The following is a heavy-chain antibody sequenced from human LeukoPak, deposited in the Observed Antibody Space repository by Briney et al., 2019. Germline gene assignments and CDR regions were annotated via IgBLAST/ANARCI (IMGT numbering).Heavy chain of an antibody. CDR1: GFTFSSYG. Sequence: GRSLRLSCAASGFTFSSYGMSWVRQAPGKGLEWVSAISGSGGSTYYADSVKGRFTISRDNSKNTLYLQMNSLRAEDTAVYYCAKFFSSSWYADAFDIWGQGTMVTVSS. J-gene: IGHJ3*02. CDR2: ISGSGGST. D-gene: IGHD6-13*01. CDR3: AKFFSSSWYADAFDI. V-gene: IGHV3-23*01.